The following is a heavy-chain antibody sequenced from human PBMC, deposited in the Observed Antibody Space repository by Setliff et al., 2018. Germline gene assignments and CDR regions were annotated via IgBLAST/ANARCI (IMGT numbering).Heavy chain of an antibody. J-gene: IGHJ5*02. CDR1: GFTFSTYR. CDR2: IWDDGVKK. V-gene: IGHV3-33*08. Sequence: GESLKISCAASGFTFSTYRMHWVRQAPGKGLEWVAVIWDDGVKKYHADSVKGRFTISRDNSKNTLYLQMNSLRPEDTAVYYCARTCSGSGCYAGLGSWGQGTPVTVSS. D-gene: IGHD2-15*01. CDR3: ARTCSGSGCYAGLGS.